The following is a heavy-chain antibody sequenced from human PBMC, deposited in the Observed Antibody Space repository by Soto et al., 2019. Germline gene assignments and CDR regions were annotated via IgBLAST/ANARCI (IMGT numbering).Heavy chain of an antibody. V-gene: IGHV1-3*01. D-gene: IGHD1-7*01. Sequence: ASVKVSCKASGYTFTSYAMHWVRQAPGQRLEWMGWINAGNGNTKYSQKFQGRVTITRDTSASTAYMELSSLRSEDTAVYYCARDSGEELNLDYWGQGTLVTVSS. CDR2: INAGNGNT. J-gene: IGHJ4*02. CDR3: ARDSGEELNLDY. CDR1: GYTFTSYA.